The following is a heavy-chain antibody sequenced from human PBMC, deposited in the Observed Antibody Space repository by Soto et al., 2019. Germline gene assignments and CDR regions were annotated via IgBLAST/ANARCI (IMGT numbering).Heavy chain of an antibody. Sequence: SDTLSPRCTVTGASRSGFYCSWVPESVGQGLEWLGRIYATGTTDYNHSLKSRVMMSVDTSKKQFSLKLRSVTAADTAVYYCVRDGTNTLRAWFDPWGQGIPVTGSS. J-gene: IGHJ5*02. V-gene: IGHV4-4*07. CDR1: GASRSGFY. CDR2: IYATGTT. D-gene: IGHD1-1*01. CDR3: VRDGTNTLRAWFDP.